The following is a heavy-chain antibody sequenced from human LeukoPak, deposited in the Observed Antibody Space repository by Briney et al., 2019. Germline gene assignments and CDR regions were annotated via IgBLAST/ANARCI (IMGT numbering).Heavy chain of an antibody. CDR2: IYYSGST. V-gene: IGHV4-39*01. CDR1: GGSISSSSYS. J-gene: IGHJ1*01. D-gene: IGHD2-15*01. Sequence: SETLSLTCTVSGGSISSSSYSWGWIRQPPGKGLEWIGSIYYSGSTYYNPSLKSRVTISVDTSKNQFSLKLSSVTAADTAVYYCARQNRLGYCSGGSCYAALKAEYFQHWGQGTLVTVSS. CDR3: ARQNRLGYCSGGSCYAALKAEYFQH.